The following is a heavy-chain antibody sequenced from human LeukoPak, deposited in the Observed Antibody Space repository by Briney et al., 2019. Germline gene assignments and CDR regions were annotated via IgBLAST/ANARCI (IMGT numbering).Heavy chain of an antibody. CDR2: ISSSSSTI. D-gene: IGHD2-2*01. CDR3: ARDLEVVPAAKGDY. V-gene: IGHV3-48*01. CDR1: GFTFSSYA. J-gene: IGHJ4*02. Sequence: GGSLRLSCAVSGFTFSSYAMSWVRQAPGKGLEWVSYISSSSSTIYYADSVKGRFTISRDNAKNSLYLQMNSLRAEDTAVYYCARDLEVVPAAKGDYWGQGTLVTVSS.